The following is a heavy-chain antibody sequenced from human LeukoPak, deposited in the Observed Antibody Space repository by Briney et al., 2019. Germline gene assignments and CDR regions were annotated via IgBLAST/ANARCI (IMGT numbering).Heavy chain of an antibody. D-gene: IGHD3-22*01. CDR2: ISSSSSYI. V-gene: IGHV3-21*01. CDR3: SRGSSGYYYLGGYYFDY. CDR1: GFTFSSYS. J-gene: IGHJ4*02. Sequence: PGGSLRLSCAASGFTFSSYSMNWVRQAPGKGLEWVSSISSSSSYIYYADSVKGRFTISRDNAKNSLYLRMNSLRAEDTAVYYCSRGSSGYYYLGGYYFDYWGQGTLVTVSS.